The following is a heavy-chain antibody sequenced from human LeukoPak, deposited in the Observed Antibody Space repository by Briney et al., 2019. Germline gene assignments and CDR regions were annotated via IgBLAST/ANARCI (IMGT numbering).Heavy chain of an antibody. CDR2: IYYSGST. D-gene: IGHD1-26*01. J-gene: IGHJ4*02. CDR3: ARDTGLIVGATGLDY. Sequence: SETLSLTCTVSGGSISSYYWSWIRQPAGKGLEWIGSIYYSGSTYYNPSLKSRVTISVDTSKNQFSLKLSSVTAADTAVYYCARDTGLIVGATGLDYWGQGTLVTVSS. V-gene: IGHV4-4*07. CDR1: GGSISSYY.